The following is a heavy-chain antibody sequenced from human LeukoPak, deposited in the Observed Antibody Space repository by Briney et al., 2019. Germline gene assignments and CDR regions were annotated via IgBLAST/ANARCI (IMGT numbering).Heavy chain of an antibody. CDR1: GGSISSYY. CDR2: IYYSGST. D-gene: IGHD5-12*01. Sequence: PSETLSLTCTVSGGSISSYYWSWIWQPPGKGLEWIGYIYYSGSTNYNPSLKSRVTISVDTSKNQFSLKLSSVTAADTAVYYCARHRYGGYYYFDYWGQGTLVTVSS. CDR3: ARHRYGGYYYFDY. J-gene: IGHJ4*02. V-gene: IGHV4-59*08.